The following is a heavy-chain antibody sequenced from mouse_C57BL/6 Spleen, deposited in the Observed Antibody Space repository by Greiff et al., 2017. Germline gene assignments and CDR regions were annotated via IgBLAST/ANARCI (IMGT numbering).Heavy chain of an antibody. CDR3: AREGIYYYGSEYFDV. CDR2: INPSNGGT. D-gene: IGHD1-1*01. CDR1: GYTFTSYW. Sequence: QVQLQQPGTELVKPGASVKLSCKASGYTFTSYWMHWVKQRPGQGLEWIGNINPSNGGTNYNEKFKSKATLTVDKSSSTAYMQLSSLTSEDSAVYYCAREGIYYYGSEYFDVWGTGTTVTVSS. J-gene: IGHJ1*03. V-gene: IGHV1-53*01.